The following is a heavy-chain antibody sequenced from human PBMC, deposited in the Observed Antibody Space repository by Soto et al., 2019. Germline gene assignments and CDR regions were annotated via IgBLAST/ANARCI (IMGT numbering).Heavy chain of an antibody. J-gene: IGHJ4*02. CDR3: ARSYSSSSYFEY. CDR1: GYSFTIYW. V-gene: IGHV5-51*01. CDR2: IYPGDSDT. Sequence: GESLKISCKGSGYSFTIYWIAWLRQMPGKGLEWMGMIYPGDSDTSYRPCFRGQVTISADKSITTAYLQWSSLRASDTAMYYCARSYSSSSYFEYWGQGALVTVSS. D-gene: IGHD6-6*01.